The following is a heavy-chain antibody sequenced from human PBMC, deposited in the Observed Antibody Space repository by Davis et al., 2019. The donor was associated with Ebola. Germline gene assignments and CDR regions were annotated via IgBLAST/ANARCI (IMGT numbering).Heavy chain of an antibody. CDR3: ASRFWRRAYYYGMDV. Sequence: PSETLSLTCAVYGGSFSGYYWSWIRQPPGKGLEWIGEINHSGSTNYNPSLKSRVTISVDTSKNQFSLKLSSVTAADTAVYYCASRFWRRAYYYGMDVWGQGTTVTVSS. J-gene: IGHJ6*02. D-gene: IGHD3-3*01. CDR1: GGSFSGYY. V-gene: IGHV4-34*01. CDR2: INHSGST.